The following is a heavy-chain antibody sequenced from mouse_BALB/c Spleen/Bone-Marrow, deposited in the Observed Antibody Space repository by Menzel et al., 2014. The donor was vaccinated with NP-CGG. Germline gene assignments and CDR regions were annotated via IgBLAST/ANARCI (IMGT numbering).Heavy chain of an antibody. J-gene: IGHJ4*01. D-gene: IGHD4-1*01. CDR2: IDPANGNT. CDR3: ARWEYYAMDY. V-gene: IGHV14-3*02. CDR1: GFNIKDTY. Sequence: VQLQQSGAELVKPGASVKLSCTASGFNIKDTYMHWVKQRPEQGLEWMGRIDPANGNTKYDPKFQSKATITADTSSNTAYLQLSSLTSEDTAVYYCARWEYYAMDYWGQGTSVTVSS.